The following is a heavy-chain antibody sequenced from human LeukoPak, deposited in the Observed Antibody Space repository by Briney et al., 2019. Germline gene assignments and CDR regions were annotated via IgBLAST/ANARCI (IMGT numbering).Heavy chain of an antibody. CDR1: GFTFSSYS. D-gene: IGHD4-17*01. CDR3: ARDPSPPPGYGDFGMGH. V-gene: IGHV3-21*01. Sequence: TGGSLRLSCAASGFTFSSYSMNWVRQAPGKGLEWVSSISSSSSYIYYADSVKGRFTISRDNAKNSLYLQMNSLRAEDTAVYYCARDPSPPPGYGDFGMGHWGQGTLVTVSS. CDR2: ISSSSSYI. J-gene: IGHJ4*02.